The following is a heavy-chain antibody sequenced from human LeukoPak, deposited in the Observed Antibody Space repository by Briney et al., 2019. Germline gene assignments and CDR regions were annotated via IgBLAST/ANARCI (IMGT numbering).Heavy chain of an antibody. CDR1: GGSFSGYY. CDR3: ARGSRGSGSINY. CDR2: INHSGST. J-gene: IGHJ4*02. V-gene: IGHV4-34*01. Sequence: SETLSLTCAVYGGSFSGYYWSWIRQPPGKGLEWIGEINHSGSTNYNPSLKSRVTILVDTSKNQFSLKLSSVTAADTAVYYCARGSRGSGSINYWGQGTLVTVSS. D-gene: IGHD3-10*01.